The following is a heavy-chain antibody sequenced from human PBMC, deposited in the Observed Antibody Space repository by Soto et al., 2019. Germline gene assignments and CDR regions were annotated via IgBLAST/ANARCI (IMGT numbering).Heavy chain of an antibody. CDR3: ARDRGARGVGGPLAF. CDR1: GFTFSNHD. J-gene: IGHJ1*01. Sequence: PGGSLRLSCAASGFTFSNHDMSWVRQAPGKGLEWVSSINYSGGRTYYADSVKGRFTFSRDNSKSALYLQMNSLRAEDTAVYYCARDRGARGVGGPLAFWGPGTLVTVSS. D-gene: IGHD1-26*01. V-gene: IGHV3-23*01. CDR2: INYSGGRT.